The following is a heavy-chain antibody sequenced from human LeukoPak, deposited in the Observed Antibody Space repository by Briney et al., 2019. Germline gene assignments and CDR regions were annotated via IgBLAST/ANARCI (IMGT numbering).Heavy chain of an antibody. Sequence: GGSLRLSCAASGLTFSNYVMSWVRQAPGKGLEWVSALSGSGGSTYYADFVKGRFTISRDNSKNTVYLQMNSLRAEDTAVYYCAREGFQPWGQGTLVTVSS. D-gene: IGHD1-26*01. CDR3: AREGFQP. CDR1: GLTFSNYV. CDR2: LSGSGGST. V-gene: IGHV3-23*01. J-gene: IGHJ1*01.